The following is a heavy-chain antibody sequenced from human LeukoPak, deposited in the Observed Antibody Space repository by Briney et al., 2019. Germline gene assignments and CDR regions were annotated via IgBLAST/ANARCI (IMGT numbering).Heavy chain of an antibody. CDR3: AKGSVDTSYIDY. V-gene: IGHV3-23*01. Sequence: PGGSLRLSCAASGFTFSNFAMTWVRLAPGRGLEWVSTVSGSGDSTHFADSVKGRFTISRDNSKSTLYLQMNRLRVEDTALYYCAKGSVDTSYIDYWGQGTLVTVSS. J-gene: IGHJ4*02. CDR2: VSGSGDST. D-gene: IGHD3-10*01. CDR1: GFTFSNFA.